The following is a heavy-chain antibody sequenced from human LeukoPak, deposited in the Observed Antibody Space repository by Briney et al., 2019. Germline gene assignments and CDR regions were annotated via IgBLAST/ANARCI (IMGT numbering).Heavy chain of an antibody. J-gene: IGHJ6*02. CDR1: GFTFSSYW. D-gene: IGHD2-21*01. Sequence: PGGFLRLSCTASGFTFSSYWMTWVRQVPGKGLEWVANIKQDGSEKDYVDSVKGRFTISRDNAKNSLYLQMNSLRAEDTAVYYCARYCGGDCYGMDVWGQGTTVTVSS. CDR2: IKQDGSEK. V-gene: IGHV3-7*01. CDR3: ARYCGGDCYGMDV.